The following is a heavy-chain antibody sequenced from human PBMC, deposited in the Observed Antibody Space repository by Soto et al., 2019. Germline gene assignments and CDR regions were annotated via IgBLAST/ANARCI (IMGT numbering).Heavy chain of an antibody. CDR2: NIPLFGTT. CDR3: ARKVASSDEAFDI. CDR1: GDTFSSYT. V-gene: IGHV1-69*06. J-gene: IGHJ3*02. Sequence: QVQLVQSGAEVKKPGSSVKISCKASGDTFSSYTITWVRQAPAQGLEWMGGNIPLFGTTYYAQKFHGRVTVTEDTYTATAYIELSSLTSEDRAVYYCARKVASSDEAFDIWGQGTMVTVSS.